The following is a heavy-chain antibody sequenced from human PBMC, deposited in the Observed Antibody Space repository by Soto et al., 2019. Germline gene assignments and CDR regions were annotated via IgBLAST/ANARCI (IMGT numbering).Heavy chain of an antibody. J-gene: IGHJ6*02. V-gene: IGHV3-43*01. D-gene: IGHD3-9*01. CDR1: GSTFDDYT. Sequence: GGSLRLSSASSGSTFDDYTMHWVRQAPGKGLEWVSLISWDGGSTYYADSVKGRFTISRDNSKNSLYLQMNSLRTEDTALYYCAKDRLVSDYYYYYGMDVWGQGTTVTVSS. CDR3: AKDRLVSDYYYYYGMDV. CDR2: ISWDGGST.